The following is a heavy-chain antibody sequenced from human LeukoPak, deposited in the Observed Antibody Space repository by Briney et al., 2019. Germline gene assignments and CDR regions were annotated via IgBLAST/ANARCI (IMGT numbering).Heavy chain of an antibody. J-gene: IGHJ4*02. CDR2: IYYSGST. CDR1: GGSISSGGYY. CDR3: ATDTDGVFRY. V-gene: IGHV4-31*03. Sequence: SETLSLTCTVSGGSISSGGYYWSWIRQHPGEGLEWIGYIYYSGSTYYNPSLKSRVTISVDTSKNQFSLKLSSVTAADTAVYYCATDTDGVFRYWGQGTLVTVSS. D-gene: IGHD5-24*01.